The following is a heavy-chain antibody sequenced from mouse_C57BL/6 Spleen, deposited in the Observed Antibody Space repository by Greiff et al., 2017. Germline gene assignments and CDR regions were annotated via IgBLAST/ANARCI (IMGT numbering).Heavy chain of an antibody. CDR2: IYPRSGNT. D-gene: IGHD2-5*01. Sequence: QVQLQQSGAELARPGASVKLSCKASGYTFTSYGISWVKQRTGQGLEWIGEIYPRSGNTYYNEKFKGKATLTADKSSSTAYMELRSLTSEDSAVYFCASRDYSNYPFAYWGQGTLVTVSA. CDR3: ASRDYSNYPFAY. CDR1: GYTFTSYG. V-gene: IGHV1-81*01. J-gene: IGHJ3*01.